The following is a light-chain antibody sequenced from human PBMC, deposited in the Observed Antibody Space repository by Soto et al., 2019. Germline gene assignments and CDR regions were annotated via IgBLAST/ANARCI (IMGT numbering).Light chain of an antibody. Sequence: DIQMTQSPSSLSASVGDRVTITCRASQGIRDALGWYQQKPGKAPKRLIYAASSLQSGVPSRFSGSGSGTEFTLTISSLQPVDFATYSCLQHNSYPQTFGQGTKVEIK. J-gene: IGKJ1*01. V-gene: IGKV1-17*01. CDR3: LQHNSYPQT. CDR1: QGIRDA. CDR2: AAS.